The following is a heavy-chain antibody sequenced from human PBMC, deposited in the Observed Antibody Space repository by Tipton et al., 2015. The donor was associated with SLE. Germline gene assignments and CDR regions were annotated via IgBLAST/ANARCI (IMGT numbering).Heavy chain of an antibody. CDR2: INHSGST. CDR3: ARFEYYYDSSGYYGWFDP. Sequence: TLSLTCAVYGGSFSVYYWSWLRQPPGKGLEWIGEINHSGSTNYNPSLESRVTLSVDTSKNQLSLNLTSVTAADTAVYYCARFEYYYDSSGYYGWFDPWGQGTLVTVSS. J-gene: IGHJ5*02. V-gene: IGHV4-34*01. CDR1: GGSFSVYY. D-gene: IGHD3-22*01.